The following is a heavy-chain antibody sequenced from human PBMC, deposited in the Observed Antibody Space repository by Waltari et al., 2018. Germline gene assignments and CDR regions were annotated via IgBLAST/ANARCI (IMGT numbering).Heavy chain of an antibody. CDR3: ASEGAGIAAAGLVDY. D-gene: IGHD6-13*01. J-gene: IGHJ4*02. CDR2: INPNSGGK. CDR1: GYTFTGYY. V-gene: IGHV1-2*06. Sequence: QVQLVQSGAEVKKPGASVKVSCKASGYTFTGYYMHWVRQPPGQGLEWMGRINPNSGGKKYAQKFKGRVTMTRDTSISTAYMELSRRRSDDTAVYYCASEGAGIAAAGLVDYWGQGTLVTVSS.